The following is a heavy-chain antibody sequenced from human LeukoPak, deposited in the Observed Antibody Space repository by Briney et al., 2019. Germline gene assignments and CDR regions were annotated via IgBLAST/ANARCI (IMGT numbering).Heavy chain of an antibody. CDR3: AKNGDRGAYCSGGTCYPYYYYYMDV. Sequence: GGSLRLSCAASGFTFSNYGMSWVRQAPGRGLEWVSAISTTVGTTYYADSVRGRFTISRDNSRNTLYLQMNSLRAEDTAIYYCAKNGDRGAYCSGGTCYPYYYYYMDVWGKGTTVTISS. V-gene: IGHV3-23*01. J-gene: IGHJ6*03. CDR2: ISTTVGTT. D-gene: IGHD2-15*01. CDR1: GFTFSNYG.